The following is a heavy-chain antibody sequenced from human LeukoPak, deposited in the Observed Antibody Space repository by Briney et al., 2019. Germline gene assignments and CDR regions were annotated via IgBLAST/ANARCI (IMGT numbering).Heavy chain of an antibody. CDR3: AIMHPYYDGNGYWVQ. CDR1: GFTFSSYA. V-gene: IGHV3-23*01. J-gene: IGHJ4*02. D-gene: IGHD3-22*01. Sequence: GGSLRLSCAASGFTFSSYAMSWVRQAPGKGLEWDSGISVSGGSTAYAESVKGRFTISRDNPRNTLHTQMNSLRAEDTALYYCAIMHPYYDGNGYWVQWGQGTLVTVSS. CDR2: ISVSGGST.